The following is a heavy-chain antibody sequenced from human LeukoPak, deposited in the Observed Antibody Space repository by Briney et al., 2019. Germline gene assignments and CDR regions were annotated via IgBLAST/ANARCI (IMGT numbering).Heavy chain of an antibody. D-gene: IGHD4-23*01. CDR2: IGSSGITI. V-gene: IGHV3-48*03. CDR3: ARGYGGGAFDI. J-gene: IGHJ3*02. Sequence: GGSLRLSSAGTKFTFSNYEMNWVRQAPGKGLEWVSYIGSSGITIYYADSVKGRFTFSRDNAKNSLYLQMNSLRAEDTAVYYCARGYGGGAFDIWGQGTMVTVSS. CDR1: KFTFSNYE.